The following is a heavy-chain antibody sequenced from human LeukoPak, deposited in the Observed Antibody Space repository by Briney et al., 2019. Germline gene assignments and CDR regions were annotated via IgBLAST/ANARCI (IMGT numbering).Heavy chain of an antibody. V-gene: IGHV7-4-1*02. CDR3: AREEILWFGEGDAFDI. J-gene: IGHJ3*02. CDR1: GYTFTSYA. Sequence: EASVKVSCKASGYTFTSYAMNWVRQAPGQGLEWMGWINTNTGNPTYAQGFTGRFVFSLDTSVSTAYLQISSLKAEDTAVYYCAREEILWFGEGDAFDIWGQGTMVTVSS. D-gene: IGHD3-10*01. CDR2: INTNTGNP.